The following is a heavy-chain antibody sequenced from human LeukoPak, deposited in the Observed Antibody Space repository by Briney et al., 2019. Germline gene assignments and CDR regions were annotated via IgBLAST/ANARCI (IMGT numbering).Heavy chain of an antibody. J-gene: IGHJ4*02. CDR2: INPNSGNT. Sequence: GASVTVSCKASGYTFTGYYMHWVRQAPGQGLEWMGWINPNSGNTGYAQKFQGRVTITRNTSISTAYMELSSLRSEDTAVYYCARGHRQLGSFDYWGQRTLVTVSS. V-gene: IGHV1-8*03. D-gene: IGHD3-10*01. CDR1: GYTFTGYY. CDR3: ARGHRQLGSFDY.